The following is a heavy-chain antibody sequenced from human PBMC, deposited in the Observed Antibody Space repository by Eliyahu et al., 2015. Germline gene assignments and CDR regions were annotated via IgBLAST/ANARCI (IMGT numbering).Heavy chain of an antibody. CDR1: GFSLSTSGVG. D-gene: IGHD2-8*02. CDR2: IYWNGDK. J-gene: IGHJ5*02. Sequence: QITLKESGPTLVKPTETLTLTCTFSGFSLSTSGVGVGWIRQPPGKALEWLAVIYWNGDKRYRPSLKSRLSITGDTSKNQVVLTMTNMDPEDTATYYCAHNADWWCESWFDPWGQGTLVTVSS. CDR3: AHNADWWCESWFDP. V-gene: IGHV2-5*01.